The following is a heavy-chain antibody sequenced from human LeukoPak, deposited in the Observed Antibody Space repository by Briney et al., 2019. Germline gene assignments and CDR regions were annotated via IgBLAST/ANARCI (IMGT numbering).Heavy chain of an antibody. Sequence: SETLSLTCTVSGGSVISDTYYWGWIRQPPGKGLEWIGSINYSESNYYSPSLKTRITMSVDTAKNHFSLKLRSVAAAYTSDYFCARYAKFNYFHPWGQGALVTVSS. D-gene: IGHD2-8*01. J-gene: IGHJ5*02. CDR3: ARYAKFNYFHP. CDR2: INYSESN. V-gene: IGHV4-39*01. CDR1: GGSVISDTYY.